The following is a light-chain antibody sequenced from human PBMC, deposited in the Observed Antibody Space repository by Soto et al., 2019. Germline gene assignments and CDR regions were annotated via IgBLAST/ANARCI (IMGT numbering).Light chain of an antibody. V-gene: IGLV2-14*03. Sequence: QSALTQPASVSGSPGQSITISCTGTSSDIGDSNYVSWYQQHPGKAPKLVIYDVSNRPSWVSNRFSGSKSANTASLTISGLQAEYDADYYCSSFRSSSASYVFGTGTKLTVL. CDR2: DVS. CDR3: SSFRSSSASYV. CDR1: SSDIGDSNY. J-gene: IGLJ1*01.